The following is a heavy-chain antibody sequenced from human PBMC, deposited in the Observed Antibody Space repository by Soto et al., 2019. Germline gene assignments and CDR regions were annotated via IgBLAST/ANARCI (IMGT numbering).Heavy chain of an antibody. CDR2: IYHRGST. V-gene: IGHV4-4*02. Sequence: QVQLQESGPGLVKPSGTLSLTCAVSGGSISSSNWWSWVRQPPGKGLEWIGEIYHRGSTNYNPSLKSRVTISVDKSKNQFSLKLSSVTAADTAVYYCARGDFWSGKESRNYGMDVWGQGTTVTVSS. CDR1: GGSISSSNW. J-gene: IGHJ6*02. CDR3: ARGDFWSGKESRNYGMDV. D-gene: IGHD3-3*01.